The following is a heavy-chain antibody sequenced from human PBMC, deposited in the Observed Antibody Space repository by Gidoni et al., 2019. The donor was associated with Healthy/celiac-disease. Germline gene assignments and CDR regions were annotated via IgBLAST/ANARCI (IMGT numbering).Heavy chain of an antibody. D-gene: IGHD6-19*01. J-gene: IGHJ2*01. CDR1: GGPFSSYA. CDR2: IIPILGIA. Sequence: QVQLVQSGAEVKKPGSSVKVSCKASGGPFSSYAISWVRQAPGQGLEWMGRIIPILGIANYAQKFQGRVTITADKSTSTAYMELSSLRSEDTAVYYCARVGAVAGMGWYFDLWGRGTLVTVSS. V-gene: IGHV1-69*04. CDR3: ARVGAVAGMGWYFDL.